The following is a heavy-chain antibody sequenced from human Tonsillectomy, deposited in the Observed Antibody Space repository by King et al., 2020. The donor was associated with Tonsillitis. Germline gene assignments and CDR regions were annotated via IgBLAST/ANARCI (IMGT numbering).Heavy chain of an antibody. Sequence: QLVQSGGGVVQPGGSLRLSCAVSGFTFSNFGIHWVRQAPGKGLEWVAVISYDGSYKYYADPVKGRFTISRDNSNNTLHLQMNSLRVEDTAVYYCVRDVTYYYGSGSQRNFDYWGQGALVTVSS. CDR3: VRDVTYYYGSGSQRNFDY. D-gene: IGHD3-10*01. V-gene: IGHV3-30*03. CDR2: ISYDGSYK. CDR1: GFTFSNFG. J-gene: IGHJ4*02.